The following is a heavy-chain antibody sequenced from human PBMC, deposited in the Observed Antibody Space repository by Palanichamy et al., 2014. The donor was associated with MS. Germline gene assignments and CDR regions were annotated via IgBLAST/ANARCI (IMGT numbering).Heavy chain of an antibody. J-gene: IGHJ4*02. CDR2: IRSKANNYAT. CDR3: ARWGNDVGFDY. CDR1: GFTFSGSS. D-gene: IGHD2-8*01. Sequence: EVQLVESGGGLVQPGGSLKLSCAASGFTFSGSSMHWVRQASGKGLEWVGRIRSKANNYATAYAASVKGRFTISRDDSKNTAYLQMNSLKTEDTAVYYCARWGNDVGFDYWGQGTLVTVSS. V-gene: IGHV3-73*02.